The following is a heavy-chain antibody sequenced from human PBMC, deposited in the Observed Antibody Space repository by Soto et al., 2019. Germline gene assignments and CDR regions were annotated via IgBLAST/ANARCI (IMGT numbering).Heavy chain of an antibody. V-gene: IGHV1-69*13. CDR1: GGTFSSYA. D-gene: IGHD5-18*01. Sequence: SVKVSCKASGGTFSSYAISWVRQAPGQGLEWMGGIIPIFGTANYAQKFQGRVTITADESTSTAYMELSSLRSEDTAVYYCARDGPSYSYGPRYFDYWGQGTLVTVSS. CDR2: IIPIFGTA. CDR3: ARDGPSYSYGPRYFDY. J-gene: IGHJ4*02.